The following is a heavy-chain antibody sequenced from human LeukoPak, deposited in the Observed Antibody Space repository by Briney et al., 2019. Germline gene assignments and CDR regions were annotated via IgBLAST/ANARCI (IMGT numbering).Heavy chain of an antibody. CDR1: GFTFSSYA. CDR3: AKFGGLYNWSYYFDY. D-gene: IGHD1-20*01. CDR2: ISGSGGST. V-gene: IGHV3-23*01. Sequence: GGSLRLSCAASGFTFSSYAMSWVRQAPGKGLEWVSAISGSGGSTYYADSVKGRFTISRDNSKNTLYLHMNSLRAEDTAVYYCAKFGGLYNWSYYFDYWGQGTLVTVSS. J-gene: IGHJ4*02.